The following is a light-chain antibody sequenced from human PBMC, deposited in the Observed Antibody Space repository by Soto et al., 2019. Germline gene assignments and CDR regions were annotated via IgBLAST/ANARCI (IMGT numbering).Light chain of an antibody. J-gene: IGKJ1*01. CDR2: AAS. V-gene: IGKV1-17*01. CDR3: LQHKTYPWT. CDR1: QVIGND. Sequence: DIQMTQSPSSLSASVGDRVTITCRASQVIGNDLGWFQQKPGQAPKRLIYAASFLKSGVPSRFSGSGSGTEFTLTISSLQPDDFATYYCLQHKTYPWTFGQGTKVEIK.